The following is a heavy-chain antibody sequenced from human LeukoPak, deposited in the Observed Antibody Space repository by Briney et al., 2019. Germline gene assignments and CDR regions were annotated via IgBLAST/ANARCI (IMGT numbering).Heavy chain of an antibody. V-gene: IGHV4-38-2*01. J-gene: IGHJ4*02. CDR3: VRHFTVTTDYFDY. CDR1: GYSINSGYW. CDR2: IFQSGST. D-gene: IGHD4-17*01. Sequence: PSETLSLTCAVSGYSINSGYWWGWIRQPPGKGREWIGRIFQSGSTNYNPSLKSRVTISVDTSKDHFSLKLSSVTAADTAVYYCVRHFTVTTDYFDYWGQGALVTVSS.